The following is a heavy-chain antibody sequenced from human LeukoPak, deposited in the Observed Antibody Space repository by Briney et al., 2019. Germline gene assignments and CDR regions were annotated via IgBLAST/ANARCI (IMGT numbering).Heavy chain of an antibody. D-gene: IGHD5-24*01. Sequence: ASVKVSCKASGYTFTSYGISWVRQAPGQGLEWMGWISAYNGNTNYAQKLQGRVTMTTDASTSTAYMELRSLRSDDTAVYYCARDRRWLQFYYYYGMDVWGQGTTVTVSS. CDR1: GYTFTSYG. J-gene: IGHJ6*02. CDR3: ARDRRWLQFYYYYGMDV. CDR2: ISAYNGNT. V-gene: IGHV1-18*01.